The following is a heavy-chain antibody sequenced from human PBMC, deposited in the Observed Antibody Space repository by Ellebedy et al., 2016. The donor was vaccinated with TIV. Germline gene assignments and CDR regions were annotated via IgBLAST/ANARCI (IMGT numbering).Heavy chain of an antibody. CDR3: ARKYGSSVGALDY. V-gene: IGHV3-23*01. J-gene: IGHJ4*02. CDR1: GFTFSSYA. D-gene: IGHD1-26*01. CDR2: ISGSGGST. Sequence: GGSLRLXXAASGFTFSSYAMSWVRQAPGKGLEWVSAISGSGGSTYYADSVKGRFTISRDNSKNTLYLQMNSLRAEDTAVYYCARKYGSSVGALDYWGQGTLVTVSS.